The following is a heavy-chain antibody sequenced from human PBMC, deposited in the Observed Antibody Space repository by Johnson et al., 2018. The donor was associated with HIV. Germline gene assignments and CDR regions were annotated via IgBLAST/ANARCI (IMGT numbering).Heavy chain of an antibody. Sequence: QVQLVESGGGVVQPGRSLRLSCAASGFTFSSYGMHWVRQAPGKGLEWVGRIKSKTDGGTIDYAAPVKGRFTISRDNSKNTLYLEMNRRRAEDTAVYYCARDHSGYDSVTAAFDIWGQGTMVTVSS. CDR3: ARDHSGYDSVTAAFDI. CDR1: GFTFSSYG. CDR2: IKSKTDGGTI. V-gene: IGHV3-30*03. D-gene: IGHD5-12*01. J-gene: IGHJ3*02.